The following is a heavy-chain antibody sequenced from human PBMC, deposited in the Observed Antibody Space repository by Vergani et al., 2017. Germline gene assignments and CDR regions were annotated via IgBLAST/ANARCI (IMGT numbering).Heavy chain of an antibody. CDR3: ARGVGYALFDY. V-gene: IGHV4-4*02. Sequence: QVQLQESGPGLVKPSGTLSLTCAVSGGSISSSNWWSWVRQPPGKGLEWIGEIYYSGSTNYNPSLKSRVTISVDTSKNQFSLKLSSVTAADTAVYYCARGVGYALFDYWGQGTLVTVSS. J-gene: IGHJ4*02. CDR2: IYYSGST. D-gene: IGHD2-2*01. CDR1: GGSISSSNW.